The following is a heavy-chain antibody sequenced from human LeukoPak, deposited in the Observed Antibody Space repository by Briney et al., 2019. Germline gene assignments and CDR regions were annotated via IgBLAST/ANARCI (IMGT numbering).Heavy chain of an antibody. V-gene: IGHV1-18*01. CDR1: GYTFTSYG. CDR3: AREGYYYDSSGYDY. CDR2: ISAYNGNT. J-gene: IGHJ4*02. Sequence: ASVKVSCKASGYTFTSYGISWVRQAPGQGLEWMGWISAYNGNTNYAQKLQGRVTMTTDTSTSTAYMELRSLRSDDTAVYYCAREGYYYDSSGYDYWSQGTLVTVSS. D-gene: IGHD3-22*01.